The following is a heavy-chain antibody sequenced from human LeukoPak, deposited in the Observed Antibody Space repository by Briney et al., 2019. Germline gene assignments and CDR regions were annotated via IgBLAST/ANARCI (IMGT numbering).Heavy chain of an antibody. CDR2: ISYDGSNK. CDR3: ARVGGILELYYFDY. CDR1: GFTFSSYA. J-gene: IGHJ4*02. Sequence: PGGSLRLSCAATGFTFSSYAIHRVRQAPGKGLEWVAVISYDGSNKYYADSVKGRFTISRDNSKNTLYLQMNSLRAEDTAVSHCARVGGILELYYFDYWGQGTLVTVSS. D-gene: IGHD1-7*01. V-gene: IGHV3-30*04.